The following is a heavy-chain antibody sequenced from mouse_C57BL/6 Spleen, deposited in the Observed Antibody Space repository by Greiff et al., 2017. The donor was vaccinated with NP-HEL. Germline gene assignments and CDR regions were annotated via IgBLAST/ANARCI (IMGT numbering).Heavy chain of an antibody. J-gene: IGHJ2*01. CDR1: GYTFTSYW. D-gene: IGHD2-1*01. CDR3: ARSGNRYYFDY. Sequence: VQLQQPGAELVKPGASVKMSCKASGYTFTSYWITWVKQRPGQGLEWIGDIYPGSGSTNYNEKFKSKATLTVDKSSSTAYMQLSSLTSEDSAVYYCARSGNRYYFDYWGQGTTLTVSS. CDR2: IYPGSGST. V-gene: IGHV1-55*01.